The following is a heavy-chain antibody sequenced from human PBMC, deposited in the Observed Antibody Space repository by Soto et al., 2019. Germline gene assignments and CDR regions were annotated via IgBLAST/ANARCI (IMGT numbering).Heavy chain of an antibody. Sequence: GGSLRLSCAASGFTFSSYAMHWVRQAPGKGLEWVAVISYDGSNKYYADSEKGRFTSSRDNSKNTLFLQMNSLGAEDTAVYYCARVSRVAIVPDCSSWYHYYYYGMDVWGQGTTVTVSS. D-gene: IGHD6-13*01. CDR3: ARVSRVAIVPDCSSWYHYYYYGMDV. J-gene: IGHJ6*02. V-gene: IGHV3-30-3*01. CDR1: GFTFSSYA. CDR2: ISYDGSNK.